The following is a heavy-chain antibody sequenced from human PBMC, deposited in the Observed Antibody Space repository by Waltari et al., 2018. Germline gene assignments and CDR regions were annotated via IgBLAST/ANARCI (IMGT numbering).Heavy chain of an antibody. CDR1: GFTFGVFS. J-gene: IGHJ4*02. Sequence: EVQLVESGGGFVQPGGALSLGCLGPGFTFGVFSMHWIRQAPGKGLEWVAYISASRAAIYYAESVKGRFTISRDNAKNSLFLQMTNLGVEDTAVYYCATEPAPGAGINYWGQGILVTVSS. V-gene: IGHV3-48*01. CDR3: ATEPAPGAGINY. D-gene: IGHD6-19*01. CDR2: ISASRAAI.